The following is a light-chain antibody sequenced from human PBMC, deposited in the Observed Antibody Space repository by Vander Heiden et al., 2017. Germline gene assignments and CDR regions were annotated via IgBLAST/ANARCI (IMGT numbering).Light chain of an antibody. Sequence: QSALTQPASVSGSHGQSLTISCTGTSSDVGGYNYVSWYQQHPGKAPKLMIYDVSKRPAGVSNRFSGSKSGNTASLTISGLQAEDEADYYCSSYTSSRDVVFGGGTKLTVL. CDR3: SSYTSSRDVV. CDR2: DVS. J-gene: IGLJ2*01. V-gene: IGLV2-14*01. CDR1: SSDVGGYNY.